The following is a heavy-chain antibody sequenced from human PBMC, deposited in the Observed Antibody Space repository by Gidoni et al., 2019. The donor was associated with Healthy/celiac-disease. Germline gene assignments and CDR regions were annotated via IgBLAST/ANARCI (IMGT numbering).Heavy chain of an antibody. CDR1: GGSLSSYY. V-gene: IGHV4-59*01. Sequence: QVQLQASGPGLVKPSETLSLTCTVSGGSLSSYYWSWIRQPPGKGLEWIGYIYYSGSTNYNPSLKSRVTISVDTSKNQFSLKLSSVTAADTAVYYCARFASSNYYYGMDVWGQGTTVTVSS. J-gene: IGHJ6*02. CDR3: ARFASSNYYYGMDV. CDR2: IYYSGST. D-gene: IGHD2-15*01.